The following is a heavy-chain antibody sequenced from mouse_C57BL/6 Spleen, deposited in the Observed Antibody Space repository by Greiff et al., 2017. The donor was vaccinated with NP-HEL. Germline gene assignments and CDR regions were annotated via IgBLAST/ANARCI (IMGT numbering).Heavy chain of an antibody. CDR2: IYPGDGDT. V-gene: IGHV1-82*01. CDR1: GYAFSSSW. CDR3: ARERVYDYDGSWFAY. Sequence: VQLQQSGPELVKPGASVKISCKASGYAFSSSWMNWVKQRPGKGLEWIGRIYPGDGDTNYNGKFKGKATLTADKSSSTAYMLLSSLTSEDSAVYYCARERVYDYDGSWFAYWGQGTLVTVSA. D-gene: IGHD2-4*01. J-gene: IGHJ3*01.